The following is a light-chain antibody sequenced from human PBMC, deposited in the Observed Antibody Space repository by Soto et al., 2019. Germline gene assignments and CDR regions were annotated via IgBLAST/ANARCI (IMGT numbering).Light chain of an antibody. CDR2: LGS. CDR1: QSLLHSNGYNY. Sequence: DIVMTQSPLSLPVTPGEPASISCRSSQSLLHSNGYNYLDWYLQTPGQSPQLLIYLGSNRASGVPDRFSGSGSGTDFTLKISRVEAEDVGVYYCKQALQTPLTFGQGTKLEIK. J-gene: IGKJ2*01. CDR3: KQALQTPLT. V-gene: IGKV2-28*01.